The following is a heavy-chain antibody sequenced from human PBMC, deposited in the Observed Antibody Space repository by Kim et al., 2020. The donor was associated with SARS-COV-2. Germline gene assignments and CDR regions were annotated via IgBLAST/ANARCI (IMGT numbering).Heavy chain of an antibody. CDR1: GGTFSNYA. D-gene: IGHD3-22*01. J-gene: IGHJ3*02. CDR2: IIPMFGRP. Sequence: SVKVSCKSSGGTFSNYAISWVRQAPGQGLEWMGGIIPMFGRPDYAQRFQGRVTITADESTSTIYMDLSSLRFDDTAVYYCSRASGPPYYYDSTSFSSPFNIWGQGTLVTVS. CDR3: SRASGPPYYYDSTSFSSPFNI. V-gene: IGHV1-69*13.